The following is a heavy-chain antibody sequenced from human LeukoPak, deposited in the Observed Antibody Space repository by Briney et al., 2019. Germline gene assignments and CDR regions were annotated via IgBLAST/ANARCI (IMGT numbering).Heavy chain of an antibody. D-gene: IGHD3-22*01. Sequence: PSETLSLTCTVSGGSISSYYWSWIRQPPGKGLEWIGYIYYSGSTNYNPSLKSRVTISVDTSKNQFSLKLSSVTAADTAVYYCARHSRRGMYYYDSSGYLNWFDPWGQGTLVTVSS. J-gene: IGHJ5*02. V-gene: IGHV4-59*08. CDR2: IYYSGST. CDR3: ARHSRRGMYYYDSSGYLNWFDP. CDR1: GGSISSYY.